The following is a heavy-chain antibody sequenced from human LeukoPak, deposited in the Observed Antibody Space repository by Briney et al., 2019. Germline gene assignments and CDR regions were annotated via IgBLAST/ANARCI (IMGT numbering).Heavy chain of an antibody. CDR1: GGSISSSSYY. J-gene: IGHJ4*02. D-gene: IGHD4-17*01. CDR2: IYYSGST. V-gene: IGHV4-39*01. Sequence: SETLSLTCTVSGGSISSSSYYWGWIRQPPGKGLEWIGSIYYSGSTYYNPSLKSRVTISVDTSKNQFSLKLSSVTAADTAVYYCARTYGDYEPFDYWGQGTLVTLPS. CDR3: ARTYGDYEPFDY.